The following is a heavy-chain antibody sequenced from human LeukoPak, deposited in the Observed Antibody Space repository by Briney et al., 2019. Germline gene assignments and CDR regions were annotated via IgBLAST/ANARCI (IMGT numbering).Heavy chain of an antibody. CDR3: ARAGGYCSGGSCYRGYSWFDP. D-gene: IGHD2-15*01. V-gene: IGHV3-33*01. CDR2: ILYNGSNK. Sequence: GGSLRLSCAASGFTFSSSGMHWARQAPGKGLEWVAVILYNGSNKYYAGSVKGRFTISRDNSKNTLYLQMNSLRVEDTAVYYCARAGGYCSGGSCYRGYSWFDPWGQGTLVTVSS. CDR1: GFTFSSSG. J-gene: IGHJ5*02.